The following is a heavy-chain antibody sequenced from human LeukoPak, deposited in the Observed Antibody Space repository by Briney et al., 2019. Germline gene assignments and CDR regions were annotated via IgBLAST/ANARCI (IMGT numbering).Heavy chain of an antibody. D-gene: IGHD3-10*01. J-gene: IGHJ4*02. CDR3: TRSSSGTYHY. Sequence: ASVTVSCMTSGYTFASYTMHWLRQAPGQSLEWMGWINGDNGNTKYSEKFQGRVTITRDTSASSAYMELSSLRSEDTAVYYCTRSSSGTYHYWGQGTLVTVSS. CDR1: GYTFASYT. CDR2: INGDNGNT. V-gene: IGHV1-3*01.